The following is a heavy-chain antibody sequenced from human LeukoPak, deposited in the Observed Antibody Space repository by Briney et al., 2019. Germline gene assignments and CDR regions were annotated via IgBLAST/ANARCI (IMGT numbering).Heavy chain of an antibody. D-gene: IGHD1-26*01. Sequence: ASVKVSCKASGYTFTGYYMRWVRQAPGQGLEWMGWINPNSGGTNYAQNFQGRVTMTRDTSISTAYMELSRLTSDDTAGYYCARGRGVYGGSFYNWFDPWGQGTLVTVSS. J-gene: IGHJ5*02. CDR3: ARGRGVYGGSFYNWFDP. CDR2: INPNSGGT. V-gene: IGHV1-2*02. CDR1: GYTFTGYY.